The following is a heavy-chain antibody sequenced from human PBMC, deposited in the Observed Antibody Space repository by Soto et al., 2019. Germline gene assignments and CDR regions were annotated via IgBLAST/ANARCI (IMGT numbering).Heavy chain of an antibody. Sequence: EVLLLESGGSLVQPGGSLRLSCAVSGFSLTSHALTWVRQPPGKGLEWVSSISGSDGGTYYADSVKGRFTLSRDNSKNMLYLQMNSLRAEDTAIYFCAKERGYGANTYYFDHWGQGTLVTVSS. V-gene: IGHV3-23*01. CDR3: AKERGYGANTYYFDH. CDR1: GFSLTSHA. D-gene: IGHD4-17*01. J-gene: IGHJ4*02. CDR2: ISGSDGGT.